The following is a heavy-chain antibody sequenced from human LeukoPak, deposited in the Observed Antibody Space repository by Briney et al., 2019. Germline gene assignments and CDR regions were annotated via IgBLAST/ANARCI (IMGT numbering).Heavy chain of an antibody. CDR1: GGSIRSYY. J-gene: IGHJ4*02. Sequence: SSETLSLTCTVCGGSIRSYYGIWIRRPPGKGLEWLGYIWYSGSTNFNPSRKRRVTISVGTSNNHFALKLSSVTARGPAVYYCARQFGYCSRTSCHGLGSDYWGQGTLVTVSS. V-gene: IGHV4-59*08. CDR3: ARQFGYCSRTSCHGLGSDY. D-gene: IGHD2-2*01. CDR2: IWYSGST.